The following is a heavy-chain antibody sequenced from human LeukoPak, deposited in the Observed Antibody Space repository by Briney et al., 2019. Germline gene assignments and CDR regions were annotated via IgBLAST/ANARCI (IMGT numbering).Heavy chain of an antibody. Sequence: PGGSLRLSCAASGFTFSNYWMSWVRQAPGKGLEWVSLISWDGGSTYYADSVKGRFTISRDSSKNSLYLQMNSLRTEDTALYYCAIAAAGPIDYWGQGTLVTVSS. CDR1: GFTFSNYW. V-gene: IGHV3-43*01. J-gene: IGHJ4*02. D-gene: IGHD6-13*01. CDR3: AIAAAGPIDY. CDR2: ISWDGGST.